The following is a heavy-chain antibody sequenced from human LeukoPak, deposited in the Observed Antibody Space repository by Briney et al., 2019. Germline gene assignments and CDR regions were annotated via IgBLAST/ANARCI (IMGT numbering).Heavy chain of an antibody. J-gene: IGHJ4*02. CDR1: GGSIRSSSYW. Sequence: PSETLSLTCSVSGGSIRSSSYWWGWIRQPPGKGLEWIASIYYSGSTYYNPSLKSRVTISVDTSKTQFSLKLSSVTAADTAVYYCAKDFSMVRGVIIGFDYWGQGTLVTVSS. CDR3: AKDFSMVRGVIIGFDY. V-gene: IGHV4-39*07. D-gene: IGHD3-10*01. CDR2: IYYSGST.